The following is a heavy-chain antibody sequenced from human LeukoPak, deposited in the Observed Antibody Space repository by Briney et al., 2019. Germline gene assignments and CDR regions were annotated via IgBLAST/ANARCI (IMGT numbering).Heavy chain of an antibody. CDR2: ISGSGGST. D-gene: IGHD3-3*01. CDR1: GFTFSSYA. J-gene: IGHJ4*02. Sequence: GGSLRLSCAASGFTFSSYAMRWVRQAPGKGLEWVSAISGSGGSTYYADSVKGRFTISRDNSKNTLYLQMNSLRAEDTAVYYCARGKTYYDFWSGYYDYWGQGTLVTVSS. CDR3: ARGKTYYDFWSGYYDY. V-gene: IGHV3-23*01.